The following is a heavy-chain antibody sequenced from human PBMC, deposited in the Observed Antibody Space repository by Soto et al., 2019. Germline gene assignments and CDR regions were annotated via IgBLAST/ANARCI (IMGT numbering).Heavy chain of an antibody. CDR1: DGSFIGYC. CDR3: ARVRRITIFGVVISGPIFDY. D-gene: IGHD3-3*01. J-gene: IGHJ4*02. V-gene: IGHV4-34*01. CDR2: INHSGST. Sequence: SETLSLTCAVYDGSFIGYCWSWIRQPPGRGLEWIGEINHSGSTNYNPSLKSRVTISVDTSKNQFSLKLSSVTAADTAVYYCARVRRITIFGVVISGPIFDYWGQGTLVTVSS.